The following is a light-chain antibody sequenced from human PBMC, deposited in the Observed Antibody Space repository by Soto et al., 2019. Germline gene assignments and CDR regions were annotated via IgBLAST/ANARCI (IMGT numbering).Light chain of an antibody. V-gene: IGLV2-8*01. CDR1: SSDVGGYNY. CDR3: SSYAGSNKLL. J-gene: IGLJ2*01. Sequence: QSALTQPPSASGSPAQSVTISCTGTSSDVGGYNYVSWYQQHPGKAPKLMIYEVSKRPSGVPDRFSGSKSGNTASLTVSGLQAEDEADYYCSSYAGSNKLLFGGGTKVTVL. CDR2: EVS.